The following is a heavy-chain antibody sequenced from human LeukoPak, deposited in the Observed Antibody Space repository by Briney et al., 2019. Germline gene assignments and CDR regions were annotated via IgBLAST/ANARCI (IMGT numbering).Heavy chain of an antibody. Sequence: ASVTVSFTASGYTFTSYAMHWVRQAPGQRLEWMGWINAGNGNTKYSQKFQGRVTITRDTSASTAYMELSSLRSEDTAVYYCARADTPNNYYYYGMDVWGQGATVTVSS. CDR2: INAGNGNT. D-gene: IGHD1/OR15-1a*01. J-gene: IGHJ6*02. CDR1: GYTFTSYA. V-gene: IGHV1-3*01. CDR3: ARADTPNNYYYYGMDV.